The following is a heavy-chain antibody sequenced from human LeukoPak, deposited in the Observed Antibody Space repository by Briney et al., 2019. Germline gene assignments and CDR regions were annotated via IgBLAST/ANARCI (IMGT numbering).Heavy chain of an antibody. Sequence: ASVKVSCKASGYTFTSYGISWVRQAPGQGLEWMGWISAYNGNTNYAQKLQGRVTMTTDTSTSTAYMELRSLRSDDTAVYYCARDSYSSGWTDYFGYWGQGTLVTVSS. J-gene: IGHJ4*02. CDR2: ISAYNGNT. CDR1: GYTFTSYG. D-gene: IGHD6-19*01. V-gene: IGHV1-18*01. CDR3: ARDSYSSGWTDYFGY.